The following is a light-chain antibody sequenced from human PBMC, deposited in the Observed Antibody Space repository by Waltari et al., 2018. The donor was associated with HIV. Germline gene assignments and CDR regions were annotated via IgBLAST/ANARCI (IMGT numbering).Light chain of an antibody. CDR1: SSNIGSNT. CDR3: AAWDGSLNGHVV. V-gene: IGLV1-44*01. J-gene: IGLJ2*01. CDR2: STN. Sequence: QSVLTQPPSASGTPGQRVTISCSGRSSNIGSNTVNWYQQLPGTAPKLLIYSTNQRPSGVPDRFSGSKSGTSASLAISGLQSEDEADYYCAAWDGSLNGHVVFGGGTKLTVL.